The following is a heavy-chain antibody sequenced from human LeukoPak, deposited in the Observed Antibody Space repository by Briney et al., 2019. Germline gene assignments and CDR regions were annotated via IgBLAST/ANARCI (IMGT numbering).Heavy chain of an antibody. Sequence: PGGSLRLSCAASGFTFSSYGMHWVRQAPGKGLEWVAVIWYDGSNKYYADSVKGRFTISRDNSKNTQYLQMNSLRAEDTAVYYCAKGGPWELHAFDYWGQGTLVTVSS. V-gene: IGHV3-33*06. CDR1: GFTFSSYG. CDR3: AKGGPWELHAFDY. D-gene: IGHD1-26*01. J-gene: IGHJ4*02. CDR2: IWYDGSNK.